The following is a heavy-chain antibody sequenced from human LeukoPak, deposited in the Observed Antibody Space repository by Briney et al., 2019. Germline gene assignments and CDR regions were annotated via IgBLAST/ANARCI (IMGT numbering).Heavy chain of an antibody. CDR3: ARAYYDILTGPFDY. CDR2: IYYSGST. D-gene: IGHD3-9*01. Sequence: SETLSLTCTVSGGSISSSSYYWGWIRQPPGKGLEWIGSIYYSGSTYYNPSLKCRVTISVDTSKNQFSLKLSSVTAADTAVYYCARAYYDILTGPFDYWGQGTLVTVSS. V-gene: IGHV4-39*07. J-gene: IGHJ4*02. CDR1: GGSISSSSYY.